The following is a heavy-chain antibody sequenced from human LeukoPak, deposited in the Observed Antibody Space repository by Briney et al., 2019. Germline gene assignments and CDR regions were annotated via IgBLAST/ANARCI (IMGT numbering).Heavy chain of an antibody. J-gene: IGHJ4*02. D-gene: IGHD2/OR15-2a*01. CDR2: IQFDGNDK. CDR1: AFTFNNYD. V-gene: IGHV3-30*02. Sequence: PGGSLRLSCAASAFTFNNYDMHWVRQAPGKGLEWVAFIQFDGNDKFYADSVKGRFTISRDNSKNTLFLQMNSLRAEDTAVYYCRDPFDYWGQGTLVTVSS. CDR3: RDPFDY.